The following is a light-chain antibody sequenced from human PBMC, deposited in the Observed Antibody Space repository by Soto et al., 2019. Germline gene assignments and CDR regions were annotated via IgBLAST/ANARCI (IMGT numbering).Light chain of an antibody. CDR1: QSVSSSY. CDR2: GAS. J-gene: IGKJ4*01. V-gene: IGKV3-20*01. Sequence: EMVLTQSPGTLSLSPGERATLSCRASQSVSSSYLAWYQQEPGQAPRLLIYGASSRATGIPDRFSGSGSGTDSTLTIRRLEPEDFAVYYCQQYGSSLTCGGGTKVDIK. CDR3: QQYGSSLT.